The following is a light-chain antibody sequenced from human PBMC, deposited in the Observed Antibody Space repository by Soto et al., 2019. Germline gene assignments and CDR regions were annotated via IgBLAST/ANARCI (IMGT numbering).Light chain of an antibody. J-gene: IGKJ5*01. Sequence: EIVLEPSPSTLSVYPLERSTLSCRASQSVRSNLAWYQQKPGQAPRLLIHGASSRATGIPDRISGSGSGTDFTLTISRLEPEDFAVYYCQQYGSSPITFGQGTRLEIK. CDR3: QQYGSSPIT. CDR2: GAS. V-gene: IGKV3-20*01. CDR1: QSVRSN.